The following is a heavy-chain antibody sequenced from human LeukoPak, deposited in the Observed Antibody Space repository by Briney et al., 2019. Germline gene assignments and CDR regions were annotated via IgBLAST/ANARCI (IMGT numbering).Heavy chain of an antibody. CDR2: MNPNSGNT. V-gene: IGHV1-8*01. J-gene: IGHJ4*02. CDR3: ARGRTPRYYYDSRTLVR. Sequence: GASVKVSCKXSGYTFTSYDINWVRQATGQGLEWMGWMNPNSGNTGYAQKFQGRVTMTRNTSISTAYMELSSLRSEDTAVYYCARGRTPRYYYDSRTLVRWGQATLVTVSS. CDR1: GYTFTSYD. D-gene: IGHD3-22*01.